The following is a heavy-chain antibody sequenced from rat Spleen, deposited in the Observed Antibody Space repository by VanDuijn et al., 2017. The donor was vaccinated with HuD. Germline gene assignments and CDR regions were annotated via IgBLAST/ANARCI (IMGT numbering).Heavy chain of an antibody. CDR3: ARDRGSFDY. Sequence: QVQLKESGPGLVQSSQTLSLTCTVSGFSLISYAVNWVRQPLGKGLVWMGTIWAAGSTNYNSAVQSRLSISRDTSKSQVFLKMNSLQTEDTATYFCARDRGSFDYWGQGVMVTVSS. CDR2: IWAAGST. CDR1: GFSLISYA. V-gene: IGHV2-72*01. J-gene: IGHJ2*01. D-gene: IGHD1-12*02.